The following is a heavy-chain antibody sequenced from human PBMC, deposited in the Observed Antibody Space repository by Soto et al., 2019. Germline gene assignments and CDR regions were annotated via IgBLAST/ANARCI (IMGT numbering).Heavy chain of an antibody. CDR2: IYYSGST. D-gene: IGHD4-17*01. CDR3: ARGITVTTQMYYFDY. J-gene: IGHJ4*02. CDR1: GVSISSYY. Sequence: SETLSLTCTVSGVSISSYYWSWILQPPGKGLEWIGYIYYSGSTNYNPSLKSRVTISVDTSKNQFSLKLSSVTAADTAVYYCARGITVTTQMYYFDYWGQGTLVTVS. V-gene: IGHV4-59*01.